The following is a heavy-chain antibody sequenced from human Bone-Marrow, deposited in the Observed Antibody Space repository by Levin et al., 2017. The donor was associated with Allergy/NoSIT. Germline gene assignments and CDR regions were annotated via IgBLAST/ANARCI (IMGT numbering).Heavy chain of an antibody. J-gene: IGHJ4*02. CDR2: VHEVASP. Sequence: PGGSLRLSCAISSGSFSGYYWSWIRQPPGKGLEWIGEVHEVASPTYNPSLKGRVTMSMYRSKNQFSLDLRSVTVADTAVYYCARGHSTSGFDSWGQGILVTVSS. D-gene: IGHD3-10*01. CDR3: ARGHSTSGFDS. V-gene: IGHV4-34*01. CDR1: SGSFSGYY.